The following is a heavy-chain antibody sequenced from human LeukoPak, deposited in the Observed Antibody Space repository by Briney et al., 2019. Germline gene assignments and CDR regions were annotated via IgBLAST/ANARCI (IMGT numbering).Heavy chain of an antibody. CDR3: ARRSSSWDRYDN. J-gene: IGHJ4*02. Sequence: GGSLRLSCAASGFTFSSYGMHWVRQAPGKGLEWVAFIRYDGSNKYYADSVKGRFTISRDNSKNTLYLQMNSLRAEDTAVYYCARRSSSWDRYDNWGQGTLVTVSS. D-gene: IGHD6-13*01. V-gene: IGHV3-30*02. CDR2: IRYDGSNK. CDR1: GFTFSSYG.